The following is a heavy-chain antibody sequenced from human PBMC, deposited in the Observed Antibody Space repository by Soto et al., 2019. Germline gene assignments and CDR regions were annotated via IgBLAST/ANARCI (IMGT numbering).Heavy chain of an antibody. V-gene: IGHV1-69*12. CDR3: ARGNHRWLQLWYFDL. CDR2: IIPVFGTV. Sequence: QVQLVQSGAEVKKPGSSVKVPCKASGGTFSNYPISWVRQAPGQGLEWMGGIIPVFGTVNYAQKFQGRVTITADESTSPVDMELSSLRSEDTAVYYCARGNHRWLQLWYFDLWGRGTLVTVSS. J-gene: IGHJ2*01. CDR1: GGTFSNYP. D-gene: IGHD5-12*01.